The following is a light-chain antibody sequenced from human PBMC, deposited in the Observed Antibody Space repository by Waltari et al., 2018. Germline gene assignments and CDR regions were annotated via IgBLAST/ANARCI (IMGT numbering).Light chain of an antibody. CDR1: QSVGRY. CDR3: QQRSNLPLT. CDR2: DAS. V-gene: IGKV3-11*01. J-gene: IGKJ4*01. Sequence: EIVLTQSPATLSLSPGERAALSCRASQSVGRYLDWYQQKPGQVPRLLIYDASNMATGIPVRFSGSGSGTDFTLTISSLEPEDFAVYYCQQRSNLPLTFGGGTTVDIK.